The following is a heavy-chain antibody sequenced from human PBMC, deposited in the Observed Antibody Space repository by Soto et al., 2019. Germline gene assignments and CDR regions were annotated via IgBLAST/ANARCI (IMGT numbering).Heavy chain of an antibody. CDR1: GFTVSSNY. Sequence: EVQLVETGGGLIQPGGSLRLSCAASGFTVSSNYMSWVRQAPGKGLEWVSVIYSGGSTYYADSVKGRFTISRDNSKNTLYLQMNSLGAEDTAVYYCARGGYCSGGSCYVDAFDIWGQGTMVTVSS. CDR3: ARGGYCSGGSCYVDAFDI. D-gene: IGHD2-15*01. V-gene: IGHV3-53*02. CDR2: IYSGGST. J-gene: IGHJ3*02.